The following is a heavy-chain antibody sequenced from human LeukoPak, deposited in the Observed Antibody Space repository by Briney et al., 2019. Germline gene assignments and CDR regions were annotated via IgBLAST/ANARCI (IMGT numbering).Heavy chain of an antibody. CDR1: GYTFTSYG. CDR3: ARGALWFGELLPLDY. D-gene: IGHD3-10*01. Sequence: ASVKVSCKASGYTFTSYGISWVRQAPGQGLEWMGWISAYNGNTNCAQKLQGRVTMTTDTSTSTAYMELRSLRSDDTAVYYCARGALWFGELLPLDYWGQGTLVTVFS. V-gene: IGHV1-18*04. CDR2: ISAYNGNT. J-gene: IGHJ4*02.